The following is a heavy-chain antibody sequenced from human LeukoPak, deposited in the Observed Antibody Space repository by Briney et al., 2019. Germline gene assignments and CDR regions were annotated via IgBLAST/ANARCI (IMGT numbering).Heavy chain of an antibody. Sequence: GRSLRLSCAASGLTSSNYGMHWVRQAPGKGLEWVAAISYNGRKEFYADSVKGRFTVSRDNSKDTLYLEMNSLRTEDTAVYFCAKGSDSSGWRTFDYWGQGTLVTVSS. V-gene: IGHV3-30*18. CDR3: AKGSDSSGWRTFDY. CDR2: ISYNGRKE. D-gene: IGHD6-19*01. CDR1: GLTSSNYG. J-gene: IGHJ4*02.